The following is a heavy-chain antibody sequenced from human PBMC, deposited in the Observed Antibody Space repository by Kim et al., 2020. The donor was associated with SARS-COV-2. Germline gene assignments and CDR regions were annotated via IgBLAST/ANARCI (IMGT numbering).Heavy chain of an antibody. Sequence: YAEAVKGRFTIYGDNSKNTLYLQMNSLRAEDTAVYYCARSADYASGGFDYWGQGTLVTVSS. J-gene: IGHJ4*02. D-gene: IGHD3-16*01. CDR3: ARSADYASGGFDY. V-gene: IGHV3-30*01.